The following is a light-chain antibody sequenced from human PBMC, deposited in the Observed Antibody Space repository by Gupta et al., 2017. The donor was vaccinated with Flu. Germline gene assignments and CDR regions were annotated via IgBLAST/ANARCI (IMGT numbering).Light chain of an antibody. V-gene: IGLV4-69*01. J-gene: IGLJ2*01. Sequence: QLVLPQSPSASASLGASVTLTCTLSSGHSSYAIAWHQQQPEKGPRYLMKLNSDGSHSKGDGIPDRFSGSSSGAERYLTISSLQSEDEADYYCQTWGTGIVVFGGGTKLTVL. CDR1: SGHSSYA. CDR3: QTWGTGIVV. CDR2: LNSDGSH.